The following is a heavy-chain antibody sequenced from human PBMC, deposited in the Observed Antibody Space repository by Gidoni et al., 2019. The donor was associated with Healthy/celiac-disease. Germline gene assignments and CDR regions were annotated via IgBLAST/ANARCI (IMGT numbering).Heavy chain of an antibody. CDR1: GFPFISYG. J-gene: IGHJ6*02. CDR3: ARDLSMILRDGMDV. Sequence: EVQLVESGGGLVGPGGSLRLSCAASGFPFISYGMNWVRQAPGKGLEWVSSISGSRSYIYYADSVKGRFTIYRDNAKNSLYLQMNSLRAEDTAVYYCARDLSMILRDGMDVWGQGTTVTVSS. CDR2: ISGSRSYI. V-gene: IGHV3-21*02. D-gene: IGHD3-16*01.